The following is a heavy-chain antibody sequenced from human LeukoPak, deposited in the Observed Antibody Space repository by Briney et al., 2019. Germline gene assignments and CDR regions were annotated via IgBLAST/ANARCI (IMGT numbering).Heavy chain of an antibody. V-gene: IGHV1-2*02. CDR1: GYTFTGYY. D-gene: IGHD2-2*01. J-gene: IGHJ4*02. CDR2: INPNSGRT. CDR3: ATSRGYCSSASCTPFDY. Sequence: APVKVSCKASGYTFTGYYIHWVRQAPGQGLEWVGWINPNSGRTNYAQKFQDRVTMTSDTSISTAYMELSRLRSDDTAVFYCATSRGYCSSASCTPFDYWGQGTLVTVSS.